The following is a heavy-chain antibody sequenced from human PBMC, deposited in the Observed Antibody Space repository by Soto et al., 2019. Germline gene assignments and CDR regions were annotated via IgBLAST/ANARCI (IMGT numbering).Heavy chain of an antibody. J-gene: IGHJ4*02. Sequence: QVQLVESGGGVVQPGRSLRLSCAASGFTFNRFAMYWVHQAPGKGLAWVASISYDGSNKDLADNVMGRFILSRDHSETPLYIQTNSLSVEDPAIYYWARVGNYYESLGWGDSWGQGNLVTVSS. CDR2: ISYDGSNK. CDR1: GFTFNRFA. V-gene: IGHV3-30*14. D-gene: IGHD3-22*01. CDR3: ARVGNYYESLGWGDS.